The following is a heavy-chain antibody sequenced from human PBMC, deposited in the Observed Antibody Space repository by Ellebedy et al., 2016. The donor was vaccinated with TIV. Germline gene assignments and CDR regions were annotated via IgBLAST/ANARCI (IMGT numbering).Heavy chain of an antibody. CDR1: GYTFSSYF. D-gene: IGHD3-16*01. CDR2: INPSGGST. Sequence: ASVKVSCXASGYTFSSYFMHLVRQAPGQGLEWMGIINPSGGSTSYAQKFQGRVTLTRDTSTSTVYMELSSLRSEDTAVYYCARDLFGGVTADYWGQGTLVTVSS. V-gene: IGHV1-46*01. CDR3: ARDLFGGVTADY. J-gene: IGHJ4*02.